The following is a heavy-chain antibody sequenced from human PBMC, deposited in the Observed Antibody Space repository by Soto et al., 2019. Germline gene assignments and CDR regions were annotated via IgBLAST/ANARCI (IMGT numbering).Heavy chain of an antibody. CDR3: ARGGEQQLVNRWFDP. D-gene: IGHD6-13*01. CDR1: GYTFTGYY. V-gene: IGHV1-2*04. CDR2: INPNSGGT. Sequence: GTSVKVSCTASGYTFTGYYMHWVRQAPGQGLEWMGWINPNSGGTNYAQKFQGWVTMTRDTSISTAYMELSRLRSDDTAVYYCARGGEQQLVNRWFDPWGQGTLVTVSS. J-gene: IGHJ5*02.